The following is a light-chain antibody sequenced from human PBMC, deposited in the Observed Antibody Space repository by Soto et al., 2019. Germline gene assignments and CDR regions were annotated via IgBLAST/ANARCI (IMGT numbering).Light chain of an antibody. CDR2: GAS. J-gene: IGKJ4*01. Sequence: EIVLTQSPGTLSVSPGERVTLSCRASQTVRSDFAWYQQRPGQAPRLLIYGASLRATGIPARFSGSGSGTEFTLTIRSLQSEDFAVYYCQQYNDWPLTFGGGTKVDIK. CDR3: QQYNDWPLT. CDR1: QTVRSD. V-gene: IGKV3-15*01.